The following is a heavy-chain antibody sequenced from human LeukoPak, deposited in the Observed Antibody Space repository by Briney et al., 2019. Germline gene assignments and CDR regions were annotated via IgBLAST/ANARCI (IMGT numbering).Heavy chain of an antibody. D-gene: IGHD1-26*01. J-gene: IGHJ4*02. CDR1: GGSISSYY. Sequence: PSETLSLTCTVSGGSISSYYWSWIRQPAGKGLEWVGRIYTSGSTNYNPSLKSRLTMSVDTSKNQFSLKLSSVTAADTAVYYCARGQGGNYYLNYFDYWGQGALVTVSS. CDR3: ARGQGGNYYLNYFDY. CDR2: IYTSGST. V-gene: IGHV4-4*07.